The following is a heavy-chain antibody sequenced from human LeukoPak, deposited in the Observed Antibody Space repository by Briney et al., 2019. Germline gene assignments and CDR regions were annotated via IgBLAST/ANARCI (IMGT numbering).Heavy chain of an antibody. D-gene: IGHD2-2*01. CDR3: ARGGVGVVPAAASRAFSDY. Sequence: PGGSLRLSCAASGFTFSSYWMHWVRQAPGKGLVWVSRINADGSSTSYADSVKGRFTISRDNAKNTLYLQMNSLRAEDTAVYYCARGGVGVVPAAASRAFSDYWGQGTLVTVSS. CDR2: INADGSST. CDR1: GFTFSSYW. V-gene: IGHV3-74*01. J-gene: IGHJ4*02.